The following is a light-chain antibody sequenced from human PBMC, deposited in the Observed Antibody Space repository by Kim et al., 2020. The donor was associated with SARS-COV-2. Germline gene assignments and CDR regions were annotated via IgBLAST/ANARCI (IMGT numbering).Light chain of an antibody. J-gene: IGKJ5*01. CDR1: QSVSSN. Sequence: VSPGERVTLSCRASQSVSSNLAWYQQKPGQAPRLLIYGASTRATGIPARFSGSGSGTEFTLTISSLQSEDFAVYYCQQYNNWPPLFGQGTRLEIK. CDR2: GAS. CDR3: QQYNNWPPL. V-gene: IGKV3-15*01.